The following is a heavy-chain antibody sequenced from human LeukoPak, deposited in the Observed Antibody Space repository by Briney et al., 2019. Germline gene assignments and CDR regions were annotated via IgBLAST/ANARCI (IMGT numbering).Heavy chain of an antibody. V-gene: IGHV3-23*01. Sequence: GGSLRLSCAASGFTFSNYAMSGVRQAPGKGLEWVSAISGIGDRTYHADSVKGRFTISRDNSKNTLYLQMNSLRAEDTAVYYCAKDIGAHQFDSWGQGTLVIVSS. CDR2: ISGIGDRT. J-gene: IGHJ4*02. CDR3: AKDIGAHQFDS. CDR1: GFTFSNYA. D-gene: IGHD3-10*01.